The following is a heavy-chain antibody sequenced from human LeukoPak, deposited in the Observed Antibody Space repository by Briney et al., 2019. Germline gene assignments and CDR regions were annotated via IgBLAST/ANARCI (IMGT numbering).Heavy chain of an antibody. J-gene: IGHJ4*02. CDR2: IRYDGSNK. CDR3: ATGYCSGGSCYFSFDY. Sequence: PGGSLRLSCAASGFTFSSYGMHWVRQAPGKGLEWVAFIRYDGSNKYYADSVKGRFTISRDNAKNSLYLQMNSLRAEDTAVYYCATGYCSGGSCYFSFDYWGQGTLVTVSS. D-gene: IGHD2-15*01. CDR1: GFTFSSYG. V-gene: IGHV3-30*02.